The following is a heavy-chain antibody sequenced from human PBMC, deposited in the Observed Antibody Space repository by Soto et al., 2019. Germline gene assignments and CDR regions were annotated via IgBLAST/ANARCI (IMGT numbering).Heavy chain of an antibody. V-gene: IGHV5-51*01. CDR1: GYTFSNFW. CDR3: ARSPRSSPYFDF. D-gene: IGHD6-13*01. J-gene: IGHJ4*02. CDR2: IYPGDHET. Sequence: GESLKISCQCSGYTFSNFWIGWVRQLPGQGLEWMGIIYPGDHETRYSPSFLGKVTISAETSINTAYLRWSSLEASDSAFYFCARSPRSSPYFDFWGQGALVTSPQ.